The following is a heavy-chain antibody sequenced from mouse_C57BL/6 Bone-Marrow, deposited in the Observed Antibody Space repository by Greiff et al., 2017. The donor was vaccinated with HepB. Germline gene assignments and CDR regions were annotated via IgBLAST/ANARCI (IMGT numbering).Heavy chain of an antibody. CDR3: ASGGLLRGAMDY. CDR1: GYTFTNYW. D-gene: IGHD2-3*01. Sequence: QVQLKESGAELVRPGTSVKMSCKASGYTFTNYWIGWAKQRPGHGLEWIGDIYPGGGYTNYNEKFKGKATLTADKSSSTAYMQFSSLTSEYSAIYYCASGGLLRGAMDYWGQGTSVTVSS. V-gene: IGHV1-63*01. J-gene: IGHJ4*01. CDR2: IYPGGGYT.